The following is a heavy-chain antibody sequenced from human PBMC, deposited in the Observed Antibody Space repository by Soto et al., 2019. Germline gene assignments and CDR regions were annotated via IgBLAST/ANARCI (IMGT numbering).Heavy chain of an antibody. V-gene: IGHV3-30*03. Sequence: GGSLRLSCAVSGFEIRRFGTHWIRQAPGKGLQWVAYISNDASNEKYVDSVKGRFSIVRDVSKNTLFLDMTSLRLEDSARYHCASRGGLGNYFDSWGQGVLVTVSS. D-gene: IGHD3-16*01. CDR2: ISNDASNE. J-gene: IGHJ4*02. CDR3: ASRGGLGNYFDS. CDR1: GFEIRRFG.